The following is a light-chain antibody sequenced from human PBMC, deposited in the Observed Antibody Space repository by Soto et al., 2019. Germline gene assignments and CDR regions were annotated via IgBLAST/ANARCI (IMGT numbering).Light chain of an antibody. CDR3: QHYESSPPSYT. Sequence: EIVLTQSPGTLSLSPGERVTLSCRASQSLTSSYLAWYQQKPGQAPRLLIYGAFSRATGIPDRFSGSGSGTDFTLTISRLEPEDFAVYYCQHYESSPPSYTFGQGTKLEIK. J-gene: IGKJ2*01. V-gene: IGKV3-20*01. CDR1: QSLTSSY. CDR2: GAF.